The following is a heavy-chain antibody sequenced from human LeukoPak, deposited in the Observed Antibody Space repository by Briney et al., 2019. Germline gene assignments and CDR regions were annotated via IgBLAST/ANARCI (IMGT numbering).Heavy chain of an antibody. J-gene: IGHJ4*02. V-gene: IGHV3-23*01. CDR3: ARGRGGDYVPSRFDY. D-gene: IGHD4-17*01. CDR1: GFTFSSYS. Sequence: GGSLRLSCAASGFTFSSYSMNWVRQAPGKGLEWVSSISGSGGNTYYAGSMEGRFTISRDNSKNTLYLQMNSLRAEDTALYYCARGRGGDYVPSRFDYWGQGTLVTVSS. CDR2: ISGSGGNT.